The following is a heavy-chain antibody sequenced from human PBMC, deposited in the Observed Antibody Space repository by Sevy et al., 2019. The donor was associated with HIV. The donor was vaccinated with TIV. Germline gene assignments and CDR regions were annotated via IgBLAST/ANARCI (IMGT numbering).Heavy chain of an antibody. CDR2: ISGNGGST. Sequence: GGSLRLSCTAYGFSFSSYAMTWVRQAPGKGLEWVSAISGNGGSTYYADSVKGRFTFSRDDSKNTLYLQMTSLRAEDTAVYYGAKWTTGTTGLLDVWGKGTTVTVSS. CDR3: AKWTTGTTGLLDV. V-gene: IGHV3-23*01. CDR1: GFSFSSYA. J-gene: IGHJ6*04. D-gene: IGHD4-4*01.